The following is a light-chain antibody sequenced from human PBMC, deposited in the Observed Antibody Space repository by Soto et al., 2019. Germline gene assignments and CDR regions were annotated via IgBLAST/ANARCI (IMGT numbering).Light chain of an antibody. V-gene: IGKV3-20*01. CDR1: QSVSSSY. Sequence: EIVMTQSPATLSVSPGERATLSCRASQSVSSSYLAWYQQIPGQAPRLLIYDASTRATGIPDRFSGSGSGTDFTLTISRLEPEDFAVFFCQQYGTSEIIFGQGTRLEIK. CDR2: DAS. CDR3: QQYGTSEII. J-gene: IGKJ5*01.